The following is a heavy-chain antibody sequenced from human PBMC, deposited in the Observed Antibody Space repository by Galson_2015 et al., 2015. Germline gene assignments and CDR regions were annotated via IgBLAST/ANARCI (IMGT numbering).Heavy chain of an antibody. CDR3: AKDMGDGVVVVKPYYYYYGMDV. CDR2: ISWNSGSI. D-gene: IGHD3-22*01. V-gene: IGHV3-9*01. CDR1: GFTFDDYA. J-gene: IGHJ6*02. Sequence: SLRLSCAASGFTFDDYAMHWVRHAPGQGLEWVSGISWNSGSIGYADSVKGRFTISRDNAKNSLYLQMNSLRAEDAALYYCAKDMGDGVVVVKPYYYYYGMDVWGQGTTVTVSS.